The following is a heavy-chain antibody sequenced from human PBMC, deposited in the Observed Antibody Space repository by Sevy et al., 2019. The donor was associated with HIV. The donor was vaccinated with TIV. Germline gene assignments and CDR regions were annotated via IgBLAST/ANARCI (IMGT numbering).Heavy chain of an antibody. CDR2: INHSGST. D-gene: IGHD3-9*01. J-gene: IGHJ5*02. Sequence: SETLSLTCAVYGGSFSGYYWSWIRQPPGKGLEWIGEINHSGSTNYNPSIKSRVTISVDTSKNQFSLKLSSVTAADTAVYYCARIMRPLRYFHWSRNWFDPWGQGTLVTVSS. CDR3: ARIMRPLRYFHWSRNWFDP. V-gene: IGHV4-34*01. CDR1: GGSFSGYY.